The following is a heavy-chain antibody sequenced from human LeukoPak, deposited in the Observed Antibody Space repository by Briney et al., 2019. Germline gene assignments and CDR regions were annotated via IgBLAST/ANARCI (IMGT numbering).Heavy chain of an antibody. J-gene: IGHJ4*02. CDR1: GITLSNYG. CDR3: AKRGVVIRVILVGFHKEAYYFDS. D-gene: IGHD3-22*01. Sequence: GGSLRLSCAVSGITLSNYGMSWVRQAPGRGLEWVAGISDSGGSTNYADSVKGRFTISRDNPKNTLYLQMNSLRAEDTAVYFCAKRGVVIRVILVGFHKEAYYFDSWGQGALVTVSS. V-gene: IGHV3-23*01. CDR2: ISDSGGST.